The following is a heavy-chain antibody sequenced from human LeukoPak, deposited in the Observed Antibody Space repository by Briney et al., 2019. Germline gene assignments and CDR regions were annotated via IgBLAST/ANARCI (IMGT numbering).Heavy chain of an antibody. CDR1: GFIFSSFG. CDR3: AGRRVLDASFDY. CDR2: IWYDGSYE. D-gene: IGHD3-16*01. Sequence: TGGSLRLSCAASGFIFSSFGMHWVRQAPGKGLEWVAIIWYDGSYEYYADSVKGRFTISRDNSKNTLYLQMNSLRAEDTAVYYCAGRRVLDASFDYWGQGTLVTVSS. J-gene: IGHJ4*02. V-gene: IGHV3-33*01.